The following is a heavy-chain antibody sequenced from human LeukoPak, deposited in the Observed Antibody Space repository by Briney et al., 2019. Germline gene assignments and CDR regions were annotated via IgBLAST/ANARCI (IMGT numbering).Heavy chain of an antibody. D-gene: IGHD2-2*01. J-gene: IGHJ4*02. Sequence: GESLKISCKGSGYSFTSYWISWVRQMPGKGLEWMGIIYPGDSDTGYSPSFQGQVTISADKSISTAYLQWSSLKASDTAMYYCARHLGYCSSTSCYPYFDYWGQGTLVTVSS. CDR3: ARHLGYCSSTSCYPYFDY. V-gene: IGHV5-51*01. CDR2: IYPGDSDT. CDR1: GYSFTSYW.